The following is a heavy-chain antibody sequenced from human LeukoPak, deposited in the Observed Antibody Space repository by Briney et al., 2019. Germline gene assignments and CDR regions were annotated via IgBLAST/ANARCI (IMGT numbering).Heavy chain of an antibody. J-gene: IGHJ4*02. CDR1: GYTFTSYY. V-gene: IGHV1-46*01. D-gene: IGHD1-26*01. CDR2: INPSGGST. Sequence: ASVKVSCKASGYTFTSYYMHWVRQAPGQGLEWMGIINPSGGSTSYAQKFQGRVTITADKSTSTAYMELSSLRSEDTAVYYCASPKTLDGGATFTYWGQGTLVTVSS. CDR3: ASPKTLDGGATFTY.